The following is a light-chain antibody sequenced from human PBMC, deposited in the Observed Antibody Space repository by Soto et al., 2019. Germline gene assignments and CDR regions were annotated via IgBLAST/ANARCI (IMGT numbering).Light chain of an antibody. Sequence: QSVLTQPPSVSAAPGQTGTISCSGGISNIGNNYVSWYQQVPGTAPKLLIKDNDKRPSEIPDRFSGFKSGTSATLDITGLQTGDEANYYCGTWDSSLSAVVFGGGTKLTVL. CDR3: GTWDSSLSAVV. CDR2: DND. V-gene: IGLV1-51*01. J-gene: IGLJ2*01. CDR1: ISNIGNNY.